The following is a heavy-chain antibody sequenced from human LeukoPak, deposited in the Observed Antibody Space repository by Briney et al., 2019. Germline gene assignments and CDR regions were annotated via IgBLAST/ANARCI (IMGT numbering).Heavy chain of an antibody. J-gene: IGHJ5*02. Sequence: ASVKVSCKASGYTFTSYGISWVRQAPGQGLEWMGWINPNSGGTNYAQKFQGRVTMTRDTSISTAYMELSRLRSDDTAVYYCAGEVPAAIEGPDAQFDPWGQGTLVTVSS. D-gene: IGHD2-2*01. CDR1: GYTFTSYG. V-gene: IGHV1-2*02. CDR3: AGEVPAAIEGPDAQFDP. CDR2: INPNSGGT.